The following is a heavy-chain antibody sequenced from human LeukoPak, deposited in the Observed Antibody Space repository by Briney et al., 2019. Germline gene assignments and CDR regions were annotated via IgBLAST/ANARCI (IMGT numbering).Heavy chain of an antibody. CDR1: GGSFSGYY. Sequence: SETLSLTCAVYGGSFSGYYWSWIRQPAGKGLEWIGRIYTSGSTNYNPSLKSRVTISVDTSKNQFSLKLSSVAAADTAVYYCARGGSGGWFDPWGQGTLVTVSS. J-gene: IGHJ5*02. CDR2: IYTSGST. D-gene: IGHD6-19*01. CDR3: ARGGSGGWFDP. V-gene: IGHV4-59*10.